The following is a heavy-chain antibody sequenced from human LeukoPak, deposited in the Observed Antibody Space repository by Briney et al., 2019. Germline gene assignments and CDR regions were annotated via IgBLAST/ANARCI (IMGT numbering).Heavy chain of an antibody. CDR2: INSGGST. D-gene: IGHD2-15*01. V-gene: IGHV3-53*01. Sequence: GGSLRLSCAASGFTVSSNYMSWVRQAPGKGLEWVSFINSGGSTYYADSVKGRFTIPRDNSQNTLYLQMNSLRAEDTAVYYCARGYCSGGSCAHFYYMDVWGKGTTVTVSS. CDR3: ARGYCSGGSCAHFYYMDV. CDR1: GFTVSSNY. J-gene: IGHJ6*03.